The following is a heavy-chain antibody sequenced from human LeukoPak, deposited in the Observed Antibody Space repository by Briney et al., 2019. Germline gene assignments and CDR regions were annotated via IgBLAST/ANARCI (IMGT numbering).Heavy chain of an antibody. Sequence: ASVKVSCKASGYSFTDYYMHWVRQAPGQGLEWMGWISPRSGDTSYAQKFQGRVTMTRDTSINAVDMDLSGLTSDDTAVFYCARGREIHGGSDTKLDDYWGQGTLVTVSS. CDR3: ARGREIHGGSDTKLDDY. CDR1: GYSFTDYY. J-gene: IGHJ4*02. D-gene: IGHD3-10*01. CDR2: ISPRSGDT. V-gene: IGHV1-2*02.